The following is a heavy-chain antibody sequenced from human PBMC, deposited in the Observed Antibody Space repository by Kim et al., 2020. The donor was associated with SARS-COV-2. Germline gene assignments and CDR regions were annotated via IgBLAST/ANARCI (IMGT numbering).Heavy chain of an antibody. Sequence: GESLKISCKGSGYSFTSYWIGWVRQMPGKGLEWMGIIYPGDSDTRYSPSFQGQVTISADKSISTAYLQWSSLKASDTAMYYCARGKYCSGGSCYSFDYWGQGTLVTVSS. D-gene: IGHD2-15*01. CDR3: ARGKYCSGGSCYSFDY. CDR2: IYPGDSDT. J-gene: IGHJ4*02. V-gene: IGHV5-51*01. CDR1: GYSFTSYW.